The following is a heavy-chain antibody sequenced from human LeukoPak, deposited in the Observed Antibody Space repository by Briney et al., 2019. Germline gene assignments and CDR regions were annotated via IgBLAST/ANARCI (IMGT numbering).Heavy chain of an antibody. Sequence: SETLSLTCAVYGGSFSGYYWSWIRQPPGKGLEWIGEINHSGSTNYNPSLKSRVTISVDTSKNQFSLKLSPVTAADTAVYYCASRRPRYSGSSELNWGQGTLVTVSS. D-gene: IGHD1-26*01. CDR3: ASRRPRYSGSSELN. V-gene: IGHV4-34*01. J-gene: IGHJ4*02. CDR2: INHSGST. CDR1: GGSFSGYY.